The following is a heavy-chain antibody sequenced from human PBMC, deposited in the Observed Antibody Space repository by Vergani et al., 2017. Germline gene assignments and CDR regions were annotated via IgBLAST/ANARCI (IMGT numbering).Heavy chain of an antibody. D-gene: IGHD2-2*01. CDR1: GFSFTSYR. CDR2: ISYDGSGK. J-gene: IGHJ6*03. Sequence: QVQLVESGGGVVQPGGSLRLSCAASGFSFTSYRMHWVRQAPGKGLEWVALISYDGSGKYNADSVTGRFTISRDNSEKKVFLQMNSLRTEDTATYFCAKDHVSAWDYMDVWGKGTTVTVSS. CDR3: AKDHVSAWDYMDV. V-gene: IGHV3-30*18.